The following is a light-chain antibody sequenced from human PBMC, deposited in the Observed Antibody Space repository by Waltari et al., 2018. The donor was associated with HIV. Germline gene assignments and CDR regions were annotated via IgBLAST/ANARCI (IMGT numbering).Light chain of an antibody. CDR3: AAWGNSLSLL. Sequence: QSVLTQPPSASGTPGQRVNISCSGSSSNIGSNYTSWYQQLPGTAPKLLLYRNNQRPSGVPDRFSGSKSGISASLAISGLRSEDEADYYCAAWGNSLSLLFGGGTKLTVL. J-gene: IGLJ2*01. V-gene: IGLV1-47*01. CDR2: RNN. CDR1: SSNIGSNY.